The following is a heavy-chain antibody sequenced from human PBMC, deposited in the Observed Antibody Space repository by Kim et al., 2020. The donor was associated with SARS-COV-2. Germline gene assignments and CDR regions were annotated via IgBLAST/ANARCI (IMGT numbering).Heavy chain of an antibody. J-gene: IGHJ5*02. Sequence: EQQFKDRVTMTEDTSTDTAYMELSSLRAEDTGVYYCATGAAAGKSHWFDPWGQGTLVTVSS. V-gene: IGHV1-24*01. CDR3: ATGAAAGKSHWFDP. D-gene: IGHD6-13*01.